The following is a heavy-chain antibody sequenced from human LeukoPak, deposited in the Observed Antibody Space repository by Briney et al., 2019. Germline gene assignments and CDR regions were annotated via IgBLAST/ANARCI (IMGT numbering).Heavy chain of an antibody. V-gene: IGHV4-59*01. Sequence: PSETLSLTCTVSGGSISSYYWSWIRQPPGKGLEWIGYTYYSESTNYNPSLKSRVTISVDTSKNQFSLKLSSVTAADTAVYYCARYIAVAGTRAFDYWGQGTLVTVSS. D-gene: IGHD6-19*01. J-gene: IGHJ4*02. CDR3: ARYIAVAGTRAFDY. CDR2: TYYSEST. CDR1: GGSISSYY.